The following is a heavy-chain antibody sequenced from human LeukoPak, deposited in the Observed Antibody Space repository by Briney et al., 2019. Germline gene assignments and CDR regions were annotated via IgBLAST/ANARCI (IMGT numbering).Heavy chain of an antibody. V-gene: IGHV3-30*02. CDR2: IRYDGSNK. D-gene: IGHD6-13*01. J-gene: IGHJ4*02. CDR1: GFTFSSYG. Sequence: GGSLRLSCAASGFTFSSYGMHWVRQAPGKGLEWVAFIRYDGSNKYYADSVKGRFTISRDNSKNTLYLQMNSLRAEDTAVYYCAKVKARGSQVGPRITAPGTFDYWGQGTLVTVSS. CDR3: AKVKARGSQVGPRITAPGTFDY.